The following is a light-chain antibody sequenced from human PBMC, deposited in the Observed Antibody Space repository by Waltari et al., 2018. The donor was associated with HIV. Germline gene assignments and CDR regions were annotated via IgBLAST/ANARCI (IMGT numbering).Light chain of an antibody. V-gene: IGLV1-44*01. Sequence: QSVLTQPPSASGTPGQRVTISCSGSSSNIGSNTVNWYQQLPGTAPTLLIYNNNQRPSGVPVRFSGSKSGTSASLAISGLQSEDEADYYCAAWDDSLNGRVFGGGTKLTVL. CDR1: SSNIGSNT. CDR2: NNN. J-gene: IGLJ3*02. CDR3: AAWDDSLNGRV.